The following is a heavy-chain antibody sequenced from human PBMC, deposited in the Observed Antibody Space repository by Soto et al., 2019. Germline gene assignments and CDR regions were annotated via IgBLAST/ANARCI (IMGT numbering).Heavy chain of an antibody. Sequence: TGGSLRLSCTASGFTFSSYGMHWVRQAPGKGLEWVAVIWYDGSNKYYADSVKGRFTISRDNSKNTLYLQMNSLRAEDTAVYYCARNYDYGDSGETYFDYWGQGTLVTVSS. V-gene: IGHV3-33*01. CDR2: IWYDGSNK. CDR3: ARNYDYGDSGETYFDY. CDR1: GFTFSSYG. D-gene: IGHD4-17*01. J-gene: IGHJ4*02.